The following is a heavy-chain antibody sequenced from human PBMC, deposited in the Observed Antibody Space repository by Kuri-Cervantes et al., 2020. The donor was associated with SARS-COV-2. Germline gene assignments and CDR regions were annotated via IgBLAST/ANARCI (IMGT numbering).Heavy chain of an antibody. CDR3: ARQVENVRFLEWLQGVY. D-gene: IGHD3-3*01. V-gene: IGHV4-59*08. Sequence: SETLSLTCTVSGGSISSDYWSWIRQPPGKGLEWIGHMYYSGSTNYNPSLKSRVTISVDTSKNQFSLKLSSVTASDTAVYYCARQVENVRFLEWLQGVYWGQGTLVTVSS. CDR1: GGSISSDY. CDR2: MYYSGST. J-gene: IGHJ4*02.